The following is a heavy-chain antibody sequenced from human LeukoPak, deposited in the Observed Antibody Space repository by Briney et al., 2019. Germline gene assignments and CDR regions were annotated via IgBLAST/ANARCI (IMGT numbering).Heavy chain of an antibody. CDR2: IKQDGSEK. CDR1: GFTFSSYW. Sequence: GGSLRLSCAASGFTFSSYWMSWVRQAPGKGLEWVANIKQDGSEKYHVDSVKGRFTISRDNAKNTLYLQMNSLRAEDTAVYYCARDPIDEEMATIQDYYYGMDVWGQGTTVTVSS. D-gene: IGHD5-24*01. CDR3: ARDPIDEEMATIQDYYYGMDV. J-gene: IGHJ6*02. V-gene: IGHV3-7*01.